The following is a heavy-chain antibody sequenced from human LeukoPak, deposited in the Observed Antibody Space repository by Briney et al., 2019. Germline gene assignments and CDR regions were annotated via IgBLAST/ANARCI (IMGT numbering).Heavy chain of an antibody. V-gene: IGHV4-4*07. D-gene: IGHD2-15*01. J-gene: IGHJ5*02. CDR1: GGSISSYY. Sequence: PSETLSLTCTVSGGSISSYYWSWIRQPAGKGLEWIGRIYTSGSTNYNPSLKSRVTMSVDTSKNQFSLKLSSVTAADTAVYYCAREGYCSGGSCSGGWSDPWGQGTLVTVSS. CDR3: AREGYCSGGSCSGGWSDP. CDR2: IYTSGST.